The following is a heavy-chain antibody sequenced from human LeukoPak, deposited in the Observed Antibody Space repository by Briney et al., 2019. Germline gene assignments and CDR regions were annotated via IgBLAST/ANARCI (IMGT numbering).Heavy chain of an antibody. D-gene: IGHD5-24*01. J-gene: IGHJ4*02. CDR1: GFTFSSYG. Sequence: PGGSLRLSCAASGFTFSSYGMSWVRQAPGKGLEWVSAISGSGGSTYYADSVKGRFTISRDNSKNTLYLQMNSLRAEDTAVYYCAKDRQRSRQEMATILAYWGQGTLVTASS. V-gene: IGHV3-23*01. CDR3: AKDRQRSRQEMATILAY. CDR2: ISGSGGST.